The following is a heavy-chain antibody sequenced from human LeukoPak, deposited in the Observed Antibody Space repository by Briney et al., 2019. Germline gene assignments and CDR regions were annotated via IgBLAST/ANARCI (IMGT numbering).Heavy chain of an antibody. Sequence: SQTLSLTCVVSGGSISSGGYSWSWIRQPPGRGLEWIGYIYQSGSTYYNPSLKSRVTISVDRSKNQFSLKLSSVTAADTAVYYCGRGGIAAAASGIDYWGQGTLVTVSS. CDR2: IYQSGST. D-gene: IGHD6-13*01. CDR1: GGSISSGGYS. V-gene: IGHV4-30-2*01. J-gene: IGHJ4*02. CDR3: GRGGIAAAASGIDY.